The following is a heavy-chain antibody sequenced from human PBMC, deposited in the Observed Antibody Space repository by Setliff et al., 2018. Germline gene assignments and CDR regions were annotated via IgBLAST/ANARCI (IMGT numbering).Heavy chain of an antibody. CDR2: IKGDGSEK. CDR3: AKGGIGSFDY. Sequence: LRLSCAASAFTFKNYWMSWVRQAPGKGLEWVANIKGDGSEKFYLDSVKGRFTISRDNAKDTLYLQMNSLRAEDTAVYYCAKGGIGSFDYWGQGTLVTVSS. J-gene: IGHJ4*02. CDR1: AFTFKNYW. D-gene: IGHD2-15*01. V-gene: IGHV3-7*01.